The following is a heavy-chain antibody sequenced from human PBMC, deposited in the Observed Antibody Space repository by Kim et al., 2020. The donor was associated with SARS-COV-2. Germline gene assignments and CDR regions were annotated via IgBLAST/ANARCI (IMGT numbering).Heavy chain of an antibody. CDR1: GFTFSSYA. CDR2: ISYDGSNK. D-gene: IGHD6-13*01. CDR3: ARDGRQDIAAAGGNYYYYFGKDV. Sequence: GGSLRLSCAASGFTFSSYAMHWVRQAPGKGLEWVAVISYDGSNKYYADSVKGRFTISRDNSKNTLYLQMNSLRAEDTAVYYCARDGRQDIAAAGGNYYYYFGKDVWGQGATVTVSS. V-gene: IGHV3-30*04. J-gene: IGHJ6*02.